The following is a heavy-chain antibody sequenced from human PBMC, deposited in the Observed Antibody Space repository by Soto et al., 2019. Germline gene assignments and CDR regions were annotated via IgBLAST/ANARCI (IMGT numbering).Heavy chain of an antibody. Sequence: SDTLSLTCDVSGYSVSNNNWWSWVRQSPGEGLEWIGEINHGGSTNYNKSLKSRVTISVDKSKNQFFLKISSVTAADTAVYYCTKHTAYALHXWGQGALVTVSX. V-gene: IGHV4-4*02. J-gene: IGHJ4*02. CDR2: INHGGST. D-gene: IGHD2-21*02. CDR1: GYSVSNNNW. CDR3: TKHTAYALHX.